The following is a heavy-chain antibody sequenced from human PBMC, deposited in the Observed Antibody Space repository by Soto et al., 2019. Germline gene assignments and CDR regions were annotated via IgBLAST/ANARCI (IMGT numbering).Heavy chain of an antibody. J-gene: IGHJ6*03. D-gene: IGHD6-13*01. CDR3: ARERFSSWSKYYYYYYMDV. V-gene: IGHV4-59*01. CDR1: GGSISSYY. CDR2: IYYSGST. Sequence: SETLSLTCTVSGGSISSYYRIWIRQPPGKGLEWIGYIYYSGSTNYNPSLKSRVTISVDTSKNQFSLKLSSVTAADTAVYYCARERFSSWSKYYYYYYMDVWGKGTTVTVSS.